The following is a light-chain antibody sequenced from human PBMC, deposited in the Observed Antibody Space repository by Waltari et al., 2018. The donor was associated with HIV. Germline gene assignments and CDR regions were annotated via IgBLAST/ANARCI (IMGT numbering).Light chain of an antibody. V-gene: IGLV2-14*01. Sequence: QSALTQPASVSGSPGQSITISCTGTTSDVGGYKYVSWYQQHPVKAPKLVVYEVSNRPSGISIRFSGSKSGNTASLTISGLQAEDEADYYCSSYTSRNTRVFGTGTKVTVL. CDR3: SSYTSRNTRV. CDR2: EVS. CDR1: TSDVGGYKY. J-gene: IGLJ1*01.